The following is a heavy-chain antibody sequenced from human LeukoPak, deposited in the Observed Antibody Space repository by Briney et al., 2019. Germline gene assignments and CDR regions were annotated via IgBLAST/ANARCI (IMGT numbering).Heavy chain of an antibody. D-gene: IGHD2-2*01. CDR3: ARHYRSQPTHFDY. V-gene: IGHV5-51*01. CDR2: IYPGDSDT. Sequence: GESLKISCKASGYSFATYWIGWVRQMSGKGLEWMGIIYPGDSDTRYTPSFQGHVTISVDKSITTAYLQWSSLQASDTAMYYCARHYRSQPTHFDYWGQGTLVTVTS. J-gene: IGHJ4*02. CDR1: GYSFATYW.